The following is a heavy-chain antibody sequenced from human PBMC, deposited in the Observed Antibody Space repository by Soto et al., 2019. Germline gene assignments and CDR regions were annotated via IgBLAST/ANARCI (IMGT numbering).Heavy chain of an antibody. V-gene: IGHV3-30*03. CDR3: ARDVATSGTKFFYGMAV. J-gene: IGHJ6*02. Sequence: QELLVEAGGGVVQPGRSLRLSCLAPRFIFNIYGMHWVRQTPGKGVEWVAVISYDGANKYYADSVKGRFTISRDNSKNTLYLEMNSLRPDDTAIYYCARDVATSGTKFFYGMAVWGQGTTVTVSS. CDR2: ISYDGANK. CDR1: RFIFNIYG. D-gene: IGHD1-1*01.